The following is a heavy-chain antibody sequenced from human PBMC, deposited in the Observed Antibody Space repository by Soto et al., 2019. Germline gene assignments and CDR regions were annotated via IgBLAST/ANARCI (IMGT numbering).Heavy chain of an antibody. D-gene: IGHD3-10*01. J-gene: IGHJ6*02. Sequence: PSETLSLTCTVSGGSISSGDYYWSWIRQPPGKGLEWIGYIYYSGSTYYNPSLKSRVTISVDTSKNQFSLKLSSVTAADTAVYYCARVVTKITMVRGVTPYYYYYGMDVWGQGTTVTVSS. CDR3: ARVVTKITMVRGVTPYYYYYGMDV. CDR2: IYYSGST. V-gene: IGHV4-30-4*01. CDR1: GGSISSGDYY.